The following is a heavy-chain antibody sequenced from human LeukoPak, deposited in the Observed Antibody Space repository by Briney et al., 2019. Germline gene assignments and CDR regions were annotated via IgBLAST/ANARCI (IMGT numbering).Heavy chain of an antibody. V-gene: IGHV4-59*02. CDR2: IYYSGYT. CDR3: ARGERLGLDY. CDR1: GDSVSGYY. D-gene: IGHD7-27*01. Sequence: SETLSLTCTVSGDSVSGYYWDWIRQPPGKGLEWIGYIYYSGYTNYNPSLKSRVTISIDTSKNQFSLKLGSVTAADTAVYYCARGERLGLDYWGQGTLVTVSS. J-gene: IGHJ4*02.